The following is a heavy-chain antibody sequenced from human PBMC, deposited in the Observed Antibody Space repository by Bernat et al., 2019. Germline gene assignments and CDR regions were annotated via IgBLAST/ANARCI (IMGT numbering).Heavy chain of an antibody. Sequence: QVQLVESGGGVVQPGRSLRLSCAASGFTFSRYGMHWVRQAPGKGLEWVAVIWYDGSNKYYADSVKGRFTISRDNSKNTLFLQMNSLRAEDTAVYYCARGNLYYDYSWGSSYYFDYWGQGTLVTVSS. CDR2: IWYDGSNK. CDR1: GFTFSRYG. CDR3: ARGNLYYDYSWGSSYYFDY. V-gene: IGHV3-33*01. J-gene: IGHJ4*02. D-gene: IGHD3-16*01.